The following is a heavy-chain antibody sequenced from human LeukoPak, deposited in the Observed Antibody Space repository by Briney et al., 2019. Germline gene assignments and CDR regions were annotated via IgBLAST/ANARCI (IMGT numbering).Heavy chain of an antibody. J-gene: IGHJ6*02. Sequence: PGGSLRLSCAASGFTFSDHYMDWVRQAPGKGLEWVSYISSSGSTIYYADSVKGRFTISRDNAKNSLYLQMNSLRAEDTAVYYCARELGRGGGRRGPLYYYYGMDVWGQGTTFTVSS. CDR1: GFTFSDHY. CDR2: ISSSGSTI. V-gene: IGHV3-11*01. CDR3: ARELGRGGGRRGPLYYYYGMDV. D-gene: IGHD3-10*01.